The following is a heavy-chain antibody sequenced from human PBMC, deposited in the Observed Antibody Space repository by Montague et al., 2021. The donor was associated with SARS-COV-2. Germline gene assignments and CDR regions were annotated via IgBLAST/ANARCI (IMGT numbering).Heavy chain of an antibody. CDR1: GFTFTNYDNYA. CDR3: AKEGSRIQLWLHPGYPGVDV. D-gene: IGHD5-18*01. Sequence: SLRLSCAASGFTFTNYDNYAMNWVRQAPGKGLEWVAGISDSGDATYYADSVKGRFTIFRDNSKNTLYLEMNSLRADDTAVYYCAKEGSRIQLWLHPGYPGVDVCGEGTTVTVA. CDR2: ISDSGDAT. J-gene: IGHJ6*02. V-gene: IGHV3-23*01.